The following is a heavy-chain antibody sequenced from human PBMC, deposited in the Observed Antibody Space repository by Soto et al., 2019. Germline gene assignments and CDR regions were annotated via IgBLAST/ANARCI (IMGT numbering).Heavy chain of an antibody. V-gene: IGHV3-33*01. CDR2: IGHDGSNK. Sequence: QVQLVESGGGVVQPGRSLRLSCAASGFAFSGYGMHWVRQAPGKGLEWVTFIGHDGSNKYYADSVKGRFTISRDNSKNTLYLQMNSLRAEHTAVYYCARGLVPPAVSLTKHYRYGMDVWGQGTTVTVSS. CDR1: GFAFSGYG. J-gene: IGHJ6*02. D-gene: IGHD2-2*01. CDR3: ARGLVPPAVSLTKHYRYGMDV.